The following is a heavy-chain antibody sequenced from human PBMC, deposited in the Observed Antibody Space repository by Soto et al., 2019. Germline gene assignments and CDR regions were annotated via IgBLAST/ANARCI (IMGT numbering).Heavy chain of an antibody. J-gene: IGHJ5*02. CDR2: SRNKANSYTT. V-gene: IGHV3-72*01. Sequence: EVQLVESGGGLVQPGGSLRLSCAASGFTFSDHQMDWVRQAPGKGLEWVGRSRNKANSYTTEYAASVKGRFTISRDDSKNSLYLQMNSLKIEDTAVYYCARVVGAPNGFDPWGQGTLVTVSS. CDR3: ARVVGAPNGFDP. D-gene: IGHD1-26*01. CDR1: GFTFSDHQ.